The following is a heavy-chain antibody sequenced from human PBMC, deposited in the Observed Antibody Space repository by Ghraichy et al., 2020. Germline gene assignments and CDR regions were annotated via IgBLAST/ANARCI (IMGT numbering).Heavy chain of an antibody. CDR2: INHSGST. CDR3: VEEGLFANY. V-gene: IGHV4-34*01. Sequence: SQTLSLTCAVYGGSFSGYYWSWIRQPPGKGLEWIGEINHSGSTNYNPSLKSRVTISVDTSKNQFSLKLSSVTAADTAVYYCVEEGLFANYWGQGTLVTVSS. D-gene: IGHD3-10*02. CDR1: GGSFSGYY. J-gene: IGHJ4*02.